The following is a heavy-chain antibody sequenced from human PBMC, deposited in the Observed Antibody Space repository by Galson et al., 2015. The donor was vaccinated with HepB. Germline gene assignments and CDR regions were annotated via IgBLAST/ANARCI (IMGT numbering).Heavy chain of an antibody. CDR2: IYPGDSDT. Sequence: QSGAEVKKPGESLKISCKGSGYSFTSYWIGWVRQMPGKGLEWMGIIYPGDSDTRYSPSFQGQVTISADKSISTAYLQWSSLKASDTAMYYCARHRGYDILTGDYYYYGMDVWGQGTTVTVSS. V-gene: IGHV5-51*01. CDR1: GYSFTSYW. J-gene: IGHJ6*02. D-gene: IGHD3-9*01. CDR3: ARHRGYDILTGDYYYYGMDV.